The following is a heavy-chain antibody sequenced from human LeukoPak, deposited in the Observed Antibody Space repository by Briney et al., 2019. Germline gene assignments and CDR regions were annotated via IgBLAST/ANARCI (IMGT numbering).Heavy chain of an antibody. Sequence: GGSLRLSCAASGFTFSSYWMSWVRQAPGKGLEWVANIKQDGSEKYYVDSVKGRFTISRDNAKNSLYLQMNSLRAEDTAVYYCAREIFPYFNWFDPWGQETLVTVSS. CDR2: IKQDGSEK. CDR1: GFTFSSYW. V-gene: IGHV3-7*01. CDR3: AREIFPYFNWFDP. J-gene: IGHJ5*02. D-gene: IGHD2-21*01.